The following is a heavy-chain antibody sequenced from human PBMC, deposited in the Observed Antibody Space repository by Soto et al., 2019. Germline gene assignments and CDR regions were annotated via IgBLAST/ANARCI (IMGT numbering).Heavy chain of an antibody. Sequence: PGGSQRLSCAASGFTFSSYAMHWVRQAPGKGLEWVAVISYDGSNKYYADSVKGRFTISRDNSKNTLYLQMNSLRAEDTAVYYCARSREGSDYWGQGTLVTVSS. CDR3: ARSREGSDY. CDR2: ISYDGSNK. CDR1: GFTFSSYA. J-gene: IGHJ4*02. V-gene: IGHV3-30-3*01. D-gene: IGHD3-10*01.